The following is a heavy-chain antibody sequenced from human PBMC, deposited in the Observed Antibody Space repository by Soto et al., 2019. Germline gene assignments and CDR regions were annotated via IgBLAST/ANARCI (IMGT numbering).Heavy chain of an antibody. CDR3: ARALPDGYKALFDY. CDR1: GFTFTSSA. J-gene: IGHJ4*02. V-gene: IGHV1-58*02. Sequence: GASVKVSCKASGFTFTSSAMQWVRQARGQRLEWIGWIVVGSGNTNYAQKFQERVTITRDMSTSTAYMELSSLRSEDTAVYYCARALPDGYKALFDYWGQGTLVTVSS. D-gene: IGHD5-12*01. CDR2: IVVGSGNT.